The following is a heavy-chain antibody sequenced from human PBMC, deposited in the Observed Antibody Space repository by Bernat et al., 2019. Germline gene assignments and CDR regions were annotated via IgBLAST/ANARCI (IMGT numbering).Heavy chain of an antibody. D-gene: IGHD6-6*01. J-gene: IGHJ6*04. Sequence: QVQLQQWGAGLLKPSETLSLTCAVYGGSFSGYYWSWIRQPPGQGLDWIGEINHNGSTNYNPSLKSRVTISVDTSKNQFCMTLGSVTAADTAVYYGARGVEYSRSFTYYCYGMDVWGEGTTVTVSS. V-gene: IGHV4-34*01. CDR3: ARGVEYSRSFTYYCYGMDV. CDR2: INHNGST. CDR1: GGSFSGYY.